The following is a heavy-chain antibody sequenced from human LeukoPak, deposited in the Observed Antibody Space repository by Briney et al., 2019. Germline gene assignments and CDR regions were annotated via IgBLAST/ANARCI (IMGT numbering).Heavy chain of an antibody. D-gene: IGHD3-9*01. CDR2: IRYDGSNK. CDR3: AKVYYDILTGWADYYYMDV. Sequence: GGSLRLSCAASGFTFSSYSMNWVRQAPGKGLEWVAFIRYDGSNKYYADSVKGRFTISRDNSKNTLYLQMNSLRAEDTAVYYCAKVYYDILTGWADYYYMDVWGKGTTVTVSS. J-gene: IGHJ6*03. CDR1: GFTFSSYS. V-gene: IGHV3-30*02.